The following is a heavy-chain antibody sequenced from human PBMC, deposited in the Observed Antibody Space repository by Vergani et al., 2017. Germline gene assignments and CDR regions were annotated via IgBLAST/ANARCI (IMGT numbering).Heavy chain of an antibody. D-gene: IGHD6-13*01. J-gene: IGHJ6*03. V-gene: IGHV4-4*07. CDR3: ARDIRDRDSSSWLRSTQYYYYYYMDV. CDR1: GGSISSYY. Sequence: QVQLQESGPGLVKPSETLSLTCTVSGGSISSYYWSWIRQPAGKGLEWIGRIYTSGSTNYNPSLKSRVTMSVATSKNQFSLKLSSVTAADTAVYYCARDIRDRDSSSWLRSTQYYYYYYMDVWGKGTTVTVSS. CDR2: IYTSGST.